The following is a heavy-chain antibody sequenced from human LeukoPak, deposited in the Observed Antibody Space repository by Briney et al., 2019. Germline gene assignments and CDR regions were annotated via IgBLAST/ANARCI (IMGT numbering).Heavy chain of an antibody. J-gene: IGHJ3*01. CDR2: ISAYNGNT. CDR1: GYTFASYT. CDR3: ARTSEWELLQ. Sequence: GASVKVSCKASGYTFASYTFSWVRQAPGQGLEWMGSISAYNGNTNYAQKFQGRVTMTTDKSTSTAYMQLWSLRSDDTAVYYRARTSEWELLQWGQGTMVTVSS. D-gene: IGHD1-26*01. V-gene: IGHV1-18*01.